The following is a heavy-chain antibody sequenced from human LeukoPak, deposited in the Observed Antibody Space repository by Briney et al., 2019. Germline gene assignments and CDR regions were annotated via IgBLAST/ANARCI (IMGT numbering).Heavy chain of an antibody. Sequence: GGSLRLSCAASGFTFSDYYMSWIRQAPGKGLEWVSYISSSSSYTNYADSVKGRFTISRDNAKNSLYLQMNSLRAEDTSVYYCARARYGDYPDYWGQGTLVTVSS. J-gene: IGHJ4*02. CDR1: GFTFSDYY. V-gene: IGHV3-11*06. CDR3: ARARYGDYPDY. CDR2: ISSSSSYT. D-gene: IGHD4-17*01.